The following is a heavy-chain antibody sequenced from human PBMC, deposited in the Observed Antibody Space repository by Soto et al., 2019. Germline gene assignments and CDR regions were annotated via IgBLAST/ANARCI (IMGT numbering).Heavy chain of an antibody. CDR2: MYATGGT. D-gene: IGHD1-1*01. J-gene: IGHJ4*02. Sequence: QVQLQESGPGLAKPSETLSLNCTISGASVNYYYWSWIRQSAGGRLEWIGRMYATGGTNYNPSLKGRATLSVDMSKNQFSLTLAAVTAADTAVYFCARDVSTGRGDFFDSWGQGTLVSVSS. V-gene: IGHV4-4*07. CDR1: GASVNYYY. CDR3: ARDVSTGRGDFFDS.